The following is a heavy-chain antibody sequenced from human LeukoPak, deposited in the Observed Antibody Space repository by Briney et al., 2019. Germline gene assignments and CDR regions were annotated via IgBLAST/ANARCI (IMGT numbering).Heavy chain of an antibody. CDR3: ARDGTGGYSNYYYGMDV. V-gene: IGHV1-69*04. Sequence: GASVKVSCKASGGTFSSYAISWVRQASGQGLEWMGRIIPIFGIANYAQKFQGRVTITADKSTSTAYMELSSLRSEDTAVYYCARDGTGGYSNYYYGMDVWGQGTTVTVSS. J-gene: IGHJ6*02. D-gene: IGHD4-11*01. CDR2: IIPIFGIA. CDR1: GGTFSSYA.